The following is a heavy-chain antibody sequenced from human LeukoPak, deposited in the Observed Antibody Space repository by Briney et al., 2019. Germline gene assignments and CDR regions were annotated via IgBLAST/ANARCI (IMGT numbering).Heavy chain of an antibody. V-gene: IGHV3-7*03. CDR3: ASASPANDY. CDR1: GLTFSIHW. J-gene: IGHJ4*02. Sequence: GGSLRLSCAASGLTFSIHWMNWVRQAPGKGLECVANINQDESDKYYVDSVKGRFTISRDNSKNTLYLQMNSLRAEDTAVYYCASASPANDYWGQGTLVTVSS. CDR2: INQDESDK.